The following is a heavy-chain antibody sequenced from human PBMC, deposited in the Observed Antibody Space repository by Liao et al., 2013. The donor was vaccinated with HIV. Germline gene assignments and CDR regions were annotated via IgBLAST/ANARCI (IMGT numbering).Heavy chain of an antibody. CDR1: GGSISSYY. J-gene: IGHJ5*02. CDR3: AREEVNSWSPWNWFDP. V-gene: IGHV4-4*07. Sequence: QVQLQESGPGLVKPSETLSLTCTVSGGSISSYYWSWIRQPAGKGLEWIGRIYSSGSANYNPSLKSRVTISVDTSKNQFSLKLTSVTAADTAVYYCAREEVNSWSPWNWFDPWGQGTLVTVSS. CDR2: IYSSGSA. D-gene: IGHD4-23*01.